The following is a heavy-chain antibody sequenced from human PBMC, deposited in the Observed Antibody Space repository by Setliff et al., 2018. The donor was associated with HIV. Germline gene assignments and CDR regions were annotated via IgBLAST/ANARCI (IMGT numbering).Heavy chain of an antibody. D-gene: IGHD6-19*01. J-gene: IGHJ3*01. CDR1: GVTLDTSD. Sequence: EVSGVTLDTSDIHWVRQAPGMGFEWVSSFTGGYAYYADSVKGRFSISRDNFKNILYLQMNSLRVDDMATYYCAKDVSVRGSGFKGASDLWGQGTRVTVSS. CDR2: FTGGYA. V-gene: IGHV3-23*01. CDR3: AKDVSVRGSGFKGASDL.